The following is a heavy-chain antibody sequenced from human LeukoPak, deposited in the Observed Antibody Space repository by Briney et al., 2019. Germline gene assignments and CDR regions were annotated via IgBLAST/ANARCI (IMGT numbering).Heavy chain of an antibody. Sequence: GGSLRLSCKASGFTFSSYSMNWVRQAPGKGLEWVSSISSSSSYIYYADSVKGRFTISRANAKNSLYLQMNSLRAADTAVYYCARDPGIAVGGPFWGQGTTVTVSS. CDR3: ARDPGIAVGGPF. CDR1: GFTFSSYS. CDR2: ISSSSSYI. D-gene: IGHD6-19*01. J-gene: IGHJ6*02. V-gene: IGHV3-21*01.